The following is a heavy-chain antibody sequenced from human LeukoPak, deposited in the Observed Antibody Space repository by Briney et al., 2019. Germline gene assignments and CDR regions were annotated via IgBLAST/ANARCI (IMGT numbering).Heavy chain of an antibody. CDR1: GFTFNNAW. J-gene: IGHJ2*01. V-gene: IGHV3-15*05. CDR3: ARGRGWYFDL. Sequence: KPGGSLRLSCAASGFTFNNAWMSWVRQAPGKGLEWVGRIKSKTDGGTTDCAAPVKGRFTISRDDSKTTLYLQMNSLRVEDTAVYYCARGRGWYFDLWGRGTLVTVSS. CDR2: IKSKTDGGTT. D-gene: IGHD3-10*01.